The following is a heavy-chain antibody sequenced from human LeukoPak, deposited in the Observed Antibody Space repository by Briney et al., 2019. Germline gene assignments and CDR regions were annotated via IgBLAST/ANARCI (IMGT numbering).Heavy chain of an antibody. CDR1: GYTFTGYY. J-gene: IGHJ4*02. CDR3: ARDSDTTMVTGPDY. CDR2: INPNSGGT. Sequence: ASVKVSCKASGYTFTGYYMHWVRQAPGQGLEWVGWINPNSGGTNYAQKFQGRVTMTRDTSISTAYMELSRLRSDDTAVYYCARDSDTTMVTGPDYWGQGTLVTVSS. V-gene: IGHV1-2*02. D-gene: IGHD5-18*01.